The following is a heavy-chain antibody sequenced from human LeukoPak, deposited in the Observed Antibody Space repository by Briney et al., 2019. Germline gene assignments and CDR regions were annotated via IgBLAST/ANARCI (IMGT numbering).Heavy chain of an antibody. CDR1: GYTFTGYY. V-gene: IGHV1-2*02. J-gene: IGHJ5*02. CDR2: INPNSGGT. CDR3: ARAMGRGATTTNWFDP. D-gene: IGHD5-12*01. Sequence: ASVKVSCKASGYTFTGYYMHWVRQAPGQGLEWMGWINPNSGGTNYAQKFQGRVTMTRDTSISTAYMELSKLRSDDTAVYYCARAMGRGATTTNWFDPWGQGTLVTVSS.